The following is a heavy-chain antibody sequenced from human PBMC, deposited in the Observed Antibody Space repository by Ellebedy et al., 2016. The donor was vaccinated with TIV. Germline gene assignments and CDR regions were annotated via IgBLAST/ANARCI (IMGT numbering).Heavy chain of an antibody. Sequence: PGGSLRLSCAASGFAFHTYTINWVRQAPGQGLEWVSSISSSSIFIYYADSMKGRFTISRDNSNDAVYLQMDSLRANDTALYYCTRALHYDPTTSDFWGQGTLVIVSS. D-gene: IGHD3-3*01. J-gene: IGHJ4*02. CDR2: ISSSSIFI. CDR3: TRALHYDPTTSDF. V-gene: IGHV3-21*01. CDR1: GFAFHTYT.